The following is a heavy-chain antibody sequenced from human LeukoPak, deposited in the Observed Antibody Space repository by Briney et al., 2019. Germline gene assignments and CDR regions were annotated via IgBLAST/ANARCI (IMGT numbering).Heavy chain of an antibody. CDR3: ARSSGRVVATEKGFDP. V-gene: IGHV1-69*06. CDR2: FIPIFGTA. Sequence: SVKVSCKASGGTFSSYAISWVRQAPGQGLERMGGFIPIFGTANYAQKFQGRVTITADKYTSTAYMELSSLRSEDTAVYYCARSSGRVVATEKGFDPWGQGTLVTVSS. J-gene: IGHJ5*02. CDR1: GGTFSSYA. D-gene: IGHD5-12*01.